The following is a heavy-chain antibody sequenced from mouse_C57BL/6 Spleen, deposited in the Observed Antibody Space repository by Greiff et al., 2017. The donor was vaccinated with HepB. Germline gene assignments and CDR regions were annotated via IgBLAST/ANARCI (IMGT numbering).Heavy chain of an antibody. J-gene: IGHJ3*01. CDR1: GFTFSDYG. Sequence: EVHLVESGGGLVKPGGSLKLSCAASGFTFSDYGMHWVRQAPEKGLEWVAYISSGSSTIYYADTVKGRFTISRDNAKNTLFLQMTSLRSEDTAMYYCARVYYYGSSYGTWFAYWGQGTLVTVSA. CDR2: ISSGSSTI. CDR3: ARVYYYGSSYGTWFAY. D-gene: IGHD1-1*01. V-gene: IGHV5-17*01.